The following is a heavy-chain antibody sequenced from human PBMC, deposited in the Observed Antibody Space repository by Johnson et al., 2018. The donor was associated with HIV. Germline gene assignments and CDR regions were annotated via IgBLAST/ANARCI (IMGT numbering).Heavy chain of an antibody. Sequence: QVQLVESGGGVVQPGRSLRLSCAASGFTFSSYGMAWVRQAPGKGLEWVTVISFAGVKKYYADSVKGRFTISRDNSKGTLYLQMDGLRPEDTALYYCARGDIGWNDDFAFDIWGQGTMVTVSS. J-gene: IGHJ3*02. V-gene: IGHV3-30*03. D-gene: IGHD1-1*01. CDR3: ARGDIGWNDDFAFDI. CDR2: ISFAGVKK. CDR1: GFTFSSYG.